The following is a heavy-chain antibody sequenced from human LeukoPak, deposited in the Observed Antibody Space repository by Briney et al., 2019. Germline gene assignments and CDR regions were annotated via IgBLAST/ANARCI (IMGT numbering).Heavy chain of an antibody. J-gene: IGHJ4*02. V-gene: IGHV4-39*07. CDR3: APYGDNPFDY. CDR2: IYYSGST. CDR1: GGSISSSSYY. Sequence: SETLSLTCTVSGGSISSSSYYWGWIRQPPGKGLEWIGSIYYSGSTYYNPSLKSRVTIPVDTSKNQFSLKLSSVTAADTAVYYCAPYGDNPFDYWGQGTLVTVSS. D-gene: IGHD4-17*01.